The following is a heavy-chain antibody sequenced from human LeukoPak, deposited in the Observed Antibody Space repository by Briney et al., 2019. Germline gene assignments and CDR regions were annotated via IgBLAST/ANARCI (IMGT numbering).Heavy chain of an antibody. J-gene: IGHJ3*02. D-gene: IGHD4-11*01. CDR2: ISYDGSNK. CDR1: GFTFSTYA. CDR3: ARDKDYPDAFDI. Sequence: QPGGSLRLSCGASGFTFSTYAMHWVRQAPGKGLEWVAVISYDGSNKYFADSVKGRFTISRDNSKNALYLQMNSLRAEDTAVYYCARDKDYPDAFDIWGQGTMVTVSS. V-gene: IGHV3-30-3*01.